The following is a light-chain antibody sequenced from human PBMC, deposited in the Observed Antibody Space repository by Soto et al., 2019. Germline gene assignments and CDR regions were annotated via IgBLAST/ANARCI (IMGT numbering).Light chain of an antibody. CDR3: QQYGSSPT. CDR1: QSVSNNY. J-gene: IGKJ5*01. V-gene: IGKV3-20*01. CDR2: GAS. Sequence: EIVLTQSPGTLSLSPGERATLSCRASQSVSNNYLAWYQQKPGQAPRRLIYGASSRATGIPDRFSGSGSGTDFTLTISRLEPDDFAVYYCQQYGSSPTFGEGTRLEMK.